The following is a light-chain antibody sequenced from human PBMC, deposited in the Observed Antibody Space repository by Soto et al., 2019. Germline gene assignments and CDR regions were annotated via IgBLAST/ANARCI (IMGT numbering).Light chain of an antibody. Sequence: DIQMTQYPSTLSASVGDRVTIACRASQSVSSWLAWYQQKPGKAPKFLIYQASSLESGVPSSFSGSGSGTEFTLTISSLQPDDFATYYCQQYNSYPWTFGQGTKVDIK. V-gene: IGKV1-5*03. CDR3: QQYNSYPWT. CDR1: QSVSSW. CDR2: QAS. J-gene: IGKJ1*01.